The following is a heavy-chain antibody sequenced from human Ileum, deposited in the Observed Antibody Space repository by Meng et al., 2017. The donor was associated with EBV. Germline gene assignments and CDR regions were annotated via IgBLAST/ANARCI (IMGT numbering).Heavy chain of an antibody. J-gene: IGHJ4*02. CDR2: IFHAGNT. Sequence: QVQLQGAGPGLVKPSGTLSRTCGVSGDSIISTDTWWSWVRQPPGKGLEWIGEIFHAGNTNYNPSLKSQVTMSVDTSKNQFSLNLSSVTAADSAVYYCARGSHYTWDVWGQGTLVTVSS. D-gene: IGHD3-16*01. CDR3: ARGSHYTWDV. CDR1: GDSIISTDTW. V-gene: IGHV4-4*02.